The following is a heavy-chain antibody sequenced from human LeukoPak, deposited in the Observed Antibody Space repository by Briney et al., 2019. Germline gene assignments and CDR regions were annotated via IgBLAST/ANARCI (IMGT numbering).Heavy chain of an antibody. Sequence: PGGSLRLSCAASGFTFSSYAMSWVRQAPGKGLEWVSAISGSGGSTYYADSVKGRFTISRDNSKNTLYLQMNSLRAEDTAVYYCAKQYYYDSSGYYSRAYFDYWGQGTLVTVSS. CDR3: AKQYYYDSSGYYSRAYFDY. D-gene: IGHD3-22*01. J-gene: IGHJ4*02. CDR1: GFTFSSYA. CDR2: ISGSGGST. V-gene: IGHV3-23*01.